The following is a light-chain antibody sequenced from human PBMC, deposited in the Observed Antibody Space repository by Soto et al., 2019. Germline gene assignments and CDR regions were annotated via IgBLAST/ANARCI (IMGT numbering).Light chain of an antibody. CDR1: QSLSSY. Sequence: EMVLTQSPGTLYLSPGEIANLACRASQSLSSYLAWYQQKPGQAPRLLIYGASRRATGIPDRFSGSGSGTDFTLTISRLEPEDFAVYYCRQYGSSPSYTFGQGTKLEI. V-gene: IGKV3-20*01. CDR3: RQYGSSPSYT. J-gene: IGKJ2*01. CDR2: GAS.